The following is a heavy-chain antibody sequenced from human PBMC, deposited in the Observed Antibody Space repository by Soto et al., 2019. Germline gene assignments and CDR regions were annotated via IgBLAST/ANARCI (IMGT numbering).Heavy chain of an antibody. D-gene: IGHD3-22*01. V-gene: IGHV3-30-3*01. CDR3: ARGGPKVYYYDSSGYRPNWFDP. CDR1: GFTFSSYD. CDR2: ISYDGSNK. Sequence: WGALRLSCAASGFTFSSYDMNWVRQAPGKGLEWVAVISYDGSNKYYADFVNGRIIIFKNTSKNSLLLQMNSLAAEAADGYYCARGGPKVYYYDSSGYRPNWFDPWGQGTLVTVSS. J-gene: IGHJ5*02.